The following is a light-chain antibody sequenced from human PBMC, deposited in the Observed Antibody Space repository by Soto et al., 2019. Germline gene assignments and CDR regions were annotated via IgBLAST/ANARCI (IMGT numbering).Light chain of an antibody. CDR3: SAYTVSRTYV. CDR1: SSDVGAYNF. Sequence: ALTQPASVSGSPGQSITISCTGTSSDVGAYNFVSRHQQHPGKAPKLMVYNVYDRPSGISYRFSGSKSGNTASLTISGLQGEDEADYYCSAYTVSRTYVFGTGTKVTVL. J-gene: IGLJ1*01. CDR2: NVY. V-gene: IGLV2-14*03.